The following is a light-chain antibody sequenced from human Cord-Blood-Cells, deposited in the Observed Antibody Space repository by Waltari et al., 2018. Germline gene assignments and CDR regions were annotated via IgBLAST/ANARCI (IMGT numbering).Light chain of an antibody. CDR1: SSDVGVYNY. J-gene: IGLJ3*02. CDR3: SSYTSSSTLV. Sequence: QSALTQPASVSGSPGQSITISCTGTSSDVGVYNYVSWYQHHPGKAPKLMIYDVSNRPSGVSNRFSGSKSGNTASLSMSGLQAEDESDYYCSSYTSSSTLVFGGGTKLTVL. CDR2: DVS. V-gene: IGLV2-14*03.